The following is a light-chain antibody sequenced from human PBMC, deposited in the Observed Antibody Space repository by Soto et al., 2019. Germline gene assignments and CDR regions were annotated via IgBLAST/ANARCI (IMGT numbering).Light chain of an antibody. V-gene: IGKV1-9*01. CDR2: AAS. CDR1: PGISRS. CDR3: QQLNSYTLT. J-gene: IGKJ4*01. Sequence: IPLTQSPSSLSASVGDRVTITCRASPGISRSLAWYQQKPGKAPKLLIYAASTLQSGVPSRFSGSGYGTDFTLTISSLKNEDFATYYCQQLNSYTLTFGGGTKVDIK.